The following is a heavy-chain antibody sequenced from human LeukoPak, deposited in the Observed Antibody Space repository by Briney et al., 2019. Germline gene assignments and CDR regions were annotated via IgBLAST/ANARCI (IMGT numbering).Heavy chain of an antibody. V-gene: IGHV1-3*01. Sequence: ASVKVSCKASGYTFTNYAMHWVRQAPGQRLEWMGWINAGNGNTKYSQKFQGGVTITRDTSASRAYMELTSLTSEDTAVYYCATAMVRGLILEWGQGTLVTVSS. CDR3: ATAMVRGLILE. CDR2: INAGNGNT. J-gene: IGHJ4*02. D-gene: IGHD3-10*01. CDR1: GYTFTNYA.